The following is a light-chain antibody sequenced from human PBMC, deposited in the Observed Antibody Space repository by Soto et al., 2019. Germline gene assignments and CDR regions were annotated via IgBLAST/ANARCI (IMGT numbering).Light chain of an antibody. J-gene: IGLJ2*01. CDR3: AAWDGSLNHIL. V-gene: IGLV1-44*01. CDR2: YDN. CDR1: SSNMGSNT. Sequence: QSVLTQPRSASGTPGQGGAISCSGSSSNMGSNTVNWYQHLPGTAPKLLIYYDNQRPSGVPDRFFGSKSGTSASLAITGLQSEYEADYYCAAWDGSLNHILFGGGTKVTVL.